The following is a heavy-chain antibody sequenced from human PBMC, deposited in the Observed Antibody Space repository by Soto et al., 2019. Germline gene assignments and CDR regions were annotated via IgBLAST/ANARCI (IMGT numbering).Heavy chain of an antibody. D-gene: IGHD2-21*02. CDR3: ARPGAYCGGDCYTFDY. Sequence: EVQLVESGGGLVKPGGSLRLSCAASGFTFSRNSMNWVRQAPWKGLEWVSSISSSSSYIYYADSVKGRFTISRDNAKNSLYLQMNSLRAEDTAVYYCARPGAYCGGDCYTFDYWGQGTLVTVSS. CDR2: ISSSSSYI. CDR1: GFTFSRNS. J-gene: IGHJ4*02. V-gene: IGHV3-21*01.